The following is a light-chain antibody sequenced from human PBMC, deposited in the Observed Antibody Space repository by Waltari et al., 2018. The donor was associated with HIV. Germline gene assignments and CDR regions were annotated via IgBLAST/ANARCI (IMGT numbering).Light chain of an antibody. Sequence: SSRLTPPPSVSVAPGQTATTTCVALNTQRTSVHCYQQKAGQAPVVVLSYDTDRPAGSPERFSGFNSGHSATLIISRVGAGDEADYYCQVWDSASDHVLFGGGTRLTVL. CDR1: NTQRTS. V-gene: IGLV3-21*04. J-gene: IGLJ2*01. CDR2: YDT. CDR3: QVWDSASDHVL.